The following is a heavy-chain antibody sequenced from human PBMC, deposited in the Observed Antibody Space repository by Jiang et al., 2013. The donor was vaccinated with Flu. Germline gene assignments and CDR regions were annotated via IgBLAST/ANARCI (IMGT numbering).Heavy chain of an antibody. J-gene: IGHJ5*02. V-gene: IGHV1-46*01. CDR1: GDTFTTYY. CDR3: AGVTIFGVKKWFDP. CDR2: INPSDSAT. D-gene: IGHD3-3*01. Sequence: GAEVKKPGASVKVSCKASGDTFTTYYMHWVRQAPGQGLEWMGIINPSDSATRCAQKFQGRVTMSSDTSTSTVYMELSSLTSEDTAVYYCAGVTIFGVKKWFDPWGQGTLVTVSS.